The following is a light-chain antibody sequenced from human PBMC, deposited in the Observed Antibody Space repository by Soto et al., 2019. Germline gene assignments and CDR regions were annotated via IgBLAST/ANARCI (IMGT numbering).Light chain of an antibody. CDR2: GAS. CDR1: QSVTSTY. Sequence: EIVLTQSPGTLSLSPGERATLSCRASQSVTSTYLAWYQQKPGQAPRLLIYGASTRATGIPDRFSGSGSGTDFTLTISRLEPEDFAVYYCEQFANSPFTCGVGTKVEIK. CDR3: EQFANSPFT. J-gene: IGKJ4*01. V-gene: IGKV3-20*01.